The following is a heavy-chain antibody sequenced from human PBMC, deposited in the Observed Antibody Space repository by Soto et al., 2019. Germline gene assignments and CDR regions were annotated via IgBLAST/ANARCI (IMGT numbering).Heavy chain of an antibody. CDR3: ARGEDYYDSSGYYPLFDP. CDR2: INSDGSST. D-gene: IGHD3-22*01. Sequence: GGSLRLSCAASGFTFSSYWMHWVRQAPGKGLVWVSRINSDGSSTSYADSVKGRFTISRDNAKNTLYLQMNSLRAEDTAVYYCARGEDYYDSSGYYPLFDPWGQGTLVTVSS. CDR1: GFTFSSYW. V-gene: IGHV3-74*01. J-gene: IGHJ5*02.